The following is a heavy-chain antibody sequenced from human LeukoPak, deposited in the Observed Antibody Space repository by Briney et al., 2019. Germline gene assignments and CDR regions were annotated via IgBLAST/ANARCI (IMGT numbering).Heavy chain of an antibody. Sequence: PGGSLRLSCSASGFTFSSYAMYWVRQAQGKGLEYVSVISSNGGSTYHADSVKGRFTVSRDNSKNTLYLQMSSLRAEDTAVYYCAREGLGNLTVAGLAFDIWGQGTMVTVSS. D-gene: IGHD6-19*01. CDR2: ISSNGGST. J-gene: IGHJ3*02. V-gene: IGHV3-64D*06. CDR3: AREGLGNLTVAGLAFDI. CDR1: GFTFSSYA.